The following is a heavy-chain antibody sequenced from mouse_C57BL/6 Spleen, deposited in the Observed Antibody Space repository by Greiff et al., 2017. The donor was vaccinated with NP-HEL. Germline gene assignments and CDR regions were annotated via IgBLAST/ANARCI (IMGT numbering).Heavy chain of an antibody. V-gene: IGHV7-3*01. D-gene: IGHD1-1*01. CDR2: IRNKANGYTT. Sequence: EVKLMESGGGLVQPGGSLSLSCAASGFTFTDYYMSWVRQPPGKALEWLGFIRNKANGYTTEYSAYVKGRFTISRDNSKSVLYLQMNALRAEDSATYYCARSSCSYFYYAMDYWGQGTSVTVSS. CDR1: GFTFTDYY. J-gene: IGHJ4*01. CDR3: ARSSCSYFYYAMDY.